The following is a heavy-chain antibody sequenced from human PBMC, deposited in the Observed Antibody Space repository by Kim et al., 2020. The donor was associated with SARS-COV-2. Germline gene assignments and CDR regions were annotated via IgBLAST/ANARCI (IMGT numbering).Heavy chain of an antibody. Sequence: YNEYAVSVKSRITINPDTSKNQFSLQLNSVTPEDTAVYYCARAVTGRLDYWGQGTLVTVSS. CDR2: YN. D-gene: IGHD6-19*01. CDR3: ARAVTGRLDY. V-gene: IGHV6-1*01. J-gene: IGHJ4*02.